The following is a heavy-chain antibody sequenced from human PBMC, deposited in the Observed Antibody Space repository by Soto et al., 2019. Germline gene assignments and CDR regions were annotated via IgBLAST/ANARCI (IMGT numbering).Heavy chain of an antibody. J-gene: IGHJ4*02. CDR2: ISGSGGST. CDR1: GFTFIRYA. CDR3: AKGPPRSGTFDY. V-gene: IGHV3-23*01. Sequence: GGSLRLSCAASGFTFIRYAMSWVRQAPGKGLEWVSAISGSGGSTYYADSVKGRFTISRDNSKNTLYLQMNSLRAEDTAVYYCAKGPPRSGTFDYWGQGTLVTVSS.